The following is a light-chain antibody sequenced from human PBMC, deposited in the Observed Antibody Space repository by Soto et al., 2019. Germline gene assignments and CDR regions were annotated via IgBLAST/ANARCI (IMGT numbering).Light chain of an antibody. CDR3: YSFTTSSTSV. J-gene: IGLJ1*01. CDR1: SSDVGGYNF. Sequence: QSALTQPASVSGSPGRSITISCTGTSSDVGGYNFVSWYQQHPGKAPKAIIFEVDKRPSEVSHRFSGSKSGNTASLTISGLQTEDEADYYCYSFTTSSTSVFGTGTKLTVL. CDR2: EVD. V-gene: IGLV2-14*01.